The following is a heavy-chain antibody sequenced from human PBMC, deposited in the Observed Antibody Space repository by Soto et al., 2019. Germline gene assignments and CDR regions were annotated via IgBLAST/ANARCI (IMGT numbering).Heavy chain of an antibody. CDR2: ISSSSSTI. CDR3: ARDHDFWSGSRWFDP. V-gene: IGHV3-48*01. Sequence: WGPLRLSCAASGFNFSGYSMNWVRQAPGKGLEWVSYISSSSSTIYYADSVKGRFTISRDNAKNSLYLQMNSLRAEDTAVYYCARDHDFWSGSRWFDPWGQGTLVTVSS. D-gene: IGHD3-3*01. CDR1: GFNFSGYS. J-gene: IGHJ5*02.